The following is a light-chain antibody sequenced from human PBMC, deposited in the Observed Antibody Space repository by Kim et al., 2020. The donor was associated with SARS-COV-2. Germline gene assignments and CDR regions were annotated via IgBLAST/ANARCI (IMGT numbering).Light chain of an antibody. J-gene: IGLJ1*01. CDR3: AAWDDSLNGYV. V-gene: IGLV1-44*01. CDR1: RSNIGSNT. Sequence: GQRVTISCSGSRSNIGSNTVNWYQHLPGTAPKLLIYSNNQRPSGVPDRFSGSKSGTSASLAISGLQSEDEADYYCAAWDDSLNGYVFGTGTKVTVL. CDR2: SNN.